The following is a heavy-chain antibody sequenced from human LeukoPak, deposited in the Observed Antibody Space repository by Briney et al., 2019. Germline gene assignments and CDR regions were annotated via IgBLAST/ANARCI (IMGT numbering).Heavy chain of an antibody. CDR1: GYTLTSYD. Sequence: GASVKVSCKASGYTLTSYDINWVRQATGQGLEWMGWMNPNSGNTGYAQKFQGRVTMTRNTSISTAYMELSSLRSEDTAVYYCARGHVRNRYYDFWSGYDGYYYYGMDVWGQGTTVTVSS. CDR2: MNPNSGNT. V-gene: IGHV1-8*01. J-gene: IGHJ6*02. CDR3: ARGHVRNRYYDFWSGYDGYYYYGMDV. D-gene: IGHD3-3*01.